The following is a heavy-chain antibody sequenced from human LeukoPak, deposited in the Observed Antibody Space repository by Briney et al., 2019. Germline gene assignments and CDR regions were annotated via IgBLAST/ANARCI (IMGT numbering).Heavy chain of an antibody. D-gene: IGHD2-2*02. CDR1: GFPFSGYS. Sequence: GGSLRLSCVPSGFPFSGYSMNWVRQAPGQGLEWVSSVSTTSKYLYYADSVRGRFTISRDNGKNSLYLQMNSLRAEDTAVYYCARDLEDCSSTSCHRVFWGQGTLVTVSS. V-gene: IGHV3-21*01. CDR2: VSTTSKYL. J-gene: IGHJ4*02. CDR3: ARDLEDCSSTSCHRVF.